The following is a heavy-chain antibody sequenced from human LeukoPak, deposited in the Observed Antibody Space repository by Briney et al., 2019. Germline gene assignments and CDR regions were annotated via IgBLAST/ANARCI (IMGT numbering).Heavy chain of an antibody. Sequence: SVTLSLTCTVSGGSIRSSSYYWGWIRQPPGKGLEWIGSIYYSGRTYYNPSLKSRVTISVDMSKNQFSLKLSSVSAADTAVYYCARRGPPRTLLRGVKSGWFDPWGQGTLVTVSS. CDR3: ARRGPPRTLLRGVKSGWFDP. CDR1: GGSIRSSSYY. CDR2: IYYSGRT. D-gene: IGHD3-10*01. J-gene: IGHJ5*02. V-gene: IGHV4-39*01.